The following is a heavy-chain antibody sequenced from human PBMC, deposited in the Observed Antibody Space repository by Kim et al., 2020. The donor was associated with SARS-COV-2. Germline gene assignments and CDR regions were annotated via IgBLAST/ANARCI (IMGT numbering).Heavy chain of an antibody. CDR1: GYTFTSYD. CDR2: MNPNSGNT. J-gene: IGHJ3*02. Sequence: ASVKVSCKASGYTFTSYDINWVRQATGQGLEWMGWMNPNSGNTGYAQKFQGRVTMTRNTSINTAYMELSSLRSEDTAVYYCARGEGWWEPTPGAFDIWGQGTMVTVSS. V-gene: IGHV1-8*01. CDR3: ARGEGWWEPTPGAFDI. D-gene: IGHD2-15*01.